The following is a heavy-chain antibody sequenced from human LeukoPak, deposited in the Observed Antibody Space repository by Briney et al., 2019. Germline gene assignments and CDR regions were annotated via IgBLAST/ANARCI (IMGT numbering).Heavy chain of an antibody. V-gene: IGHV4-59*01. CDR3: ARAVYCGGDCYYFDY. J-gene: IGHJ4*02. CDR1: SGSISTYY. D-gene: IGHD2-21*02. CDR2: IYYSGST. Sequence: SETLSLFCIVSSGSISTYYWSWIRQPPGKGLEWIGYIYYSGSTNYNPSLKSRVTISVDTSKNQFSLNLSSVTAADTAVYYCARAVYCGGDCYYFDYWGQRTLVTVSS.